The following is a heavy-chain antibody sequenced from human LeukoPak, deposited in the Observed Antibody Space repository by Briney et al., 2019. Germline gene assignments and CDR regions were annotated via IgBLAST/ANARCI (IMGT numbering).Heavy chain of an antibody. CDR2: ISSSGSTI. CDR3: ARDQGYYGSGIAPNYYYMDV. V-gene: IGHV3-48*04. D-gene: IGHD3-10*01. J-gene: IGHJ6*03. CDR1: GFTFSSYS. Sequence: PGGSLRLSCAASGFTFSSYSMNWVRQAPGKGLEWVSYISSSGSTIYYADSVKGRFTISRDNAKNSLYLQMNSLRAEDTAVYYCARDQGYYGSGIAPNYYYMDVWGKGTTVTISS.